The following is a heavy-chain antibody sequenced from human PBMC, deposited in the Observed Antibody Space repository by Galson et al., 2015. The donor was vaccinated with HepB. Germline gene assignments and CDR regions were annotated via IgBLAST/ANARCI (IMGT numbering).Heavy chain of an antibody. Sequence: QSGAEVKKPGESLRISCTGSGYTFTNYWITWVRQMPGKGLEWMGRIDPSDSYTNYSPSFRGHVTISSDKSLSNAYLQWSSLEASDTAMYYCARWPGATPFDYYGMDVWGQGTTVTVSS. V-gene: IGHV5-10-1*01. CDR1: GYTFTNYW. CDR2: IDPSDSYT. D-gene: IGHD1-26*01. J-gene: IGHJ6*02. CDR3: ARWPGATPFDYYGMDV.